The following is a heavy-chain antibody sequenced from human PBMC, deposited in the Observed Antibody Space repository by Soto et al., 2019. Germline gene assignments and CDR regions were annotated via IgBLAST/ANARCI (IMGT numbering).Heavy chain of an antibody. CDR3: ARGWFCGGDCYEWYFDL. Sequence: QVQLVESGGGVVQPGRSRGLSCAASGFTFSHYGMHWVRQALCKGVEWVAVIWYDGSNKYYADSVKGRFTISRDNSKNTLYLQMNSLRAEDKAVYYCARGWFCGGDCYEWYFDLWGRGTLVTVSS. V-gene: IGHV3-33*01. CDR1: GFTFSHYG. J-gene: IGHJ2*01. D-gene: IGHD2-21*02. CDR2: IWYDGSNK.